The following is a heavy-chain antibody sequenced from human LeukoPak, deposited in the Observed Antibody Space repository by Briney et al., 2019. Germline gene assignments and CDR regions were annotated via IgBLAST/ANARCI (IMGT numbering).Heavy chain of an antibody. V-gene: IGHV3-7*01. CDR1: GFTFSSYW. J-gene: IGHJ5*02. D-gene: IGHD3-3*01. CDR2: IKQDGSEK. CDR3: ARAISYDFWSGYYATPPNWFDP. Sequence: PGGSLRLSCAASGFTFSSYWMSWVRQAPGKGLEWVANIKQDGSEKYYVDSVKGRFTISRDNAKNSLYLQMSSLRAEDTAVYYCARAISYDFWSGYYATPPNWFDPWGQGTLVTVSS.